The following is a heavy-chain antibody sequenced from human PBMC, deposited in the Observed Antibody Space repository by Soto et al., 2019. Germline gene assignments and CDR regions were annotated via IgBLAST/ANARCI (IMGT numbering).Heavy chain of an antibody. CDR2: IYYSGST. J-gene: IGHJ5*02. CDR3: ARDAYCGGDCSDSIGNWFDP. Sequence: PSETMSLTCTVSGGNISSGCYYWSWISKHPGKGLEWIGYIYYSGSTYYNPSLKSRVTISVDTSKNQFSLKLSSVTAADTAVYYCARDAYCGGDCSDSIGNWFDPWGQGTLVTVSS. V-gene: IGHV4-31*03. CDR1: GGNISSGCYY. D-gene: IGHD2-21*02.